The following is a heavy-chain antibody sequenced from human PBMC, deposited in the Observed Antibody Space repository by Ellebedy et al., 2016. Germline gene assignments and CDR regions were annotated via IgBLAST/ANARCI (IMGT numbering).Heavy chain of an antibody. CDR1: GFTFMTYS. CDR3: VKDFDIPESGNWPAFDI. V-gene: IGHV3-64D*06. J-gene: IGHJ3*02. D-gene: IGHD6-19*01. Sequence: GESLKISCSASGFTFMTYSMHWVRQIPGKGLEYVSAVSTNGENTYYADSVKGRFTVSRDNSKNTLYLQMNSLRPEDTAVYYCVKDFDIPESGNWPAFDIWGQGTMVTVSS. CDR2: VSTNGENT.